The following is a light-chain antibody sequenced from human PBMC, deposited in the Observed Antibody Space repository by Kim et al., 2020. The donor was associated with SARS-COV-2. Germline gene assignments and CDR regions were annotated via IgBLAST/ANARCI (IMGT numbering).Light chain of an antibody. J-gene: IGKJ2*01. Sequence: SPGERATLSCRASQSVSSNLAWYQQKPGQAPRLLIYGASTRATGIPARFSGSGSGTEFTLTISSLQSEDFAVYYCQQYNNWPTLYTFGQGNKLE. CDR1: QSVSSN. CDR3: QQYNNWPTLYT. V-gene: IGKV3-15*01. CDR2: GAS.